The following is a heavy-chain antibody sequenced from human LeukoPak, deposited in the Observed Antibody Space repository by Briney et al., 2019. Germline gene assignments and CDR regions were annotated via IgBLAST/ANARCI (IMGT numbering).Heavy chain of an antibody. J-gene: IGHJ5*02. V-gene: IGHV1-18*01. Sequence: ASAKVSCKASGYTFTSYGISWVRQAPGQGLEWMGWISAYNGNTNYAQKLQGRVTMTTDTSTSTAYMELRSLRSDDTAVYYCARLKGEFPLPWFDPWGQGTLVTVSS. CDR1: GYTFTSYG. CDR2: ISAYNGNT. D-gene: IGHD3-10*01. CDR3: ARLKGEFPLPWFDP.